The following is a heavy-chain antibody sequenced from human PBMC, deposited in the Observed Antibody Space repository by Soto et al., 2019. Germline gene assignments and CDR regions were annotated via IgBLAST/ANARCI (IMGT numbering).Heavy chain of an antibody. J-gene: IGHJ5*02. Sequence: PSETLSLTCTVSGGSISSGGYYWSWIRQHPGKGLEWIGYIYYSASTYYNPSLKSRVTISVDTSKNQFSLKLSSVTAADTAVYYCARAQIVVVPAAISPPRYNWFDPWGQGTLVTVSS. CDR1: GGSISSGGYY. CDR3: ARAQIVVVPAAISPPRYNWFDP. CDR2: IYYSAST. D-gene: IGHD2-2*01. V-gene: IGHV4-31*03.